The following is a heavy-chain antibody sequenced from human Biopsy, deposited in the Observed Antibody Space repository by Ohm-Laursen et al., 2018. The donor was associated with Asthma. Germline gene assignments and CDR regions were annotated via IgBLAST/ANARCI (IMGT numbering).Heavy chain of an antibody. V-gene: IGHV3-11*01. CDR2: ISSRGSNI. D-gene: IGHD6-13*01. CDR3: ARGYSTSWYFGY. CDR1: GFTFRDYY. J-gene: IGHJ4*02. Sequence: GSLRLSCAASGFTFRDYYMTWIRQAPGKGLEWVAYISSRGSNIFYADSVKGRFTISRDNAKKSLFLEMNSLTVGDTAVYFCARGYSTSWYFGYWGQRTLVTVSS.